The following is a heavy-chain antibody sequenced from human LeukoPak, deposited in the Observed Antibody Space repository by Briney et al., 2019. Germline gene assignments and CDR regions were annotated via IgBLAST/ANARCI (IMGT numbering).Heavy chain of an antibody. J-gene: IGHJ6*03. V-gene: IGHV4-4*07. CDR1: GVSISSYY. D-gene: IGHD1-1*01. CDR3: ATEPTRTPYYYMDV. CDR2: ISSSGSA. Sequence: SETLSLTCTVSGVSISSYYWNWIRQPPGKGLEWIGRISSSGSATYNPSLKSRVTPSVDTSKKQLSLILNSVTAADTAVFYCATEPTRTPYYYMDVWGKGTTVIVSS.